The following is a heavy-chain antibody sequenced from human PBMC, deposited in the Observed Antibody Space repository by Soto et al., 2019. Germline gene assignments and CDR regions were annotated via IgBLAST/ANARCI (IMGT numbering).Heavy chain of an antibody. Sequence: QVQLQESDPGLVKPSQTLSLTCTVSGGSISSGGYYWSWIRQHPGKGLEWIGYIYYSGSTYYNPSLKSRVTISVDTSKNQFSLKLSSVTAADTAVYYCARYMVRGANNWFDPWGQGTLVTVSS. J-gene: IGHJ5*02. CDR3: ARYMVRGANNWFDP. CDR2: IYYSGST. V-gene: IGHV4-31*03. CDR1: GGSISSGGYY. D-gene: IGHD3-10*01.